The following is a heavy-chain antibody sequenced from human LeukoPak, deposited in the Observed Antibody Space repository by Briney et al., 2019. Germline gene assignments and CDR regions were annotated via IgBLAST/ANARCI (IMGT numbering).Heavy chain of an antibody. D-gene: IGHD6-19*01. J-gene: IGHJ4*02. CDR2: INAGNGNT. CDR3: ARGRIAVAVLDY. CDR1: GYTFTCYA. V-gene: IGHV1-3*01. Sequence: GASVKVSCKASGYTFTCYAMHWVRQAPGQRLEWMGWINAGNGNTKYSQKFQGRVTITRDTSASTAYMELSRLRSEDTAVYYCARGRIAVAVLDYWGQGTLVTVSS.